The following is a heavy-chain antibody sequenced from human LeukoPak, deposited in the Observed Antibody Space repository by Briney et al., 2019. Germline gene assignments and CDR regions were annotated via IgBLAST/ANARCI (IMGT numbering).Heavy chain of an antibody. Sequence: SETLSLTCTVSGYSISSGYYWGWIRQPPGKGLEWIGSISHSGSPYYNPSLKSRVTISVDTSKNQFSLKLSSVTAADTAVYYCARTITRSWFDPWGQGTLVTVSS. J-gene: IGHJ5*02. CDR1: GYSISSGYY. CDR3: ARTITRSWFDP. CDR2: ISHSGSP. D-gene: IGHD3-10*01. V-gene: IGHV4-38-2*02.